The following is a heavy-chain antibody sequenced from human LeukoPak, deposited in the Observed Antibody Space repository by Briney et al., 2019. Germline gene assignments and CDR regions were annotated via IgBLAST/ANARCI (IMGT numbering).Heavy chain of an antibody. D-gene: IGHD3/OR15-3a*01. J-gene: IGHJ4*02. Sequence: ASVKVSCKASGYTFTGYYIHWVRQAPGQGLEWMGWINPNTGGTTNAQKFQGRVTMTRDTSIGTAYMELSSLTSDDTAVYYCARSTSDWLLQILDYWGQGTLVTVSS. V-gene: IGHV1-2*02. CDR2: INPNTGGT. CDR3: ARSTSDWLLQILDY. CDR1: GYTFTGYY.